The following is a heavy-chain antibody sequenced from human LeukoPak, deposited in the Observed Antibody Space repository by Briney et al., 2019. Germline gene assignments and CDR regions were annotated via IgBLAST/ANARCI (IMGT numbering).Heavy chain of an antibody. Sequence: SVKVSCKASGGTFSSYAISWVRQAPGQGLEWMGGIIPIFGTENYAQRFQGRVTITTDESTSTAYMELSSLRSEDTAVYYCARARSPSSGYLLRDHNWFDPWGQGTLVTVSS. CDR3: ARARSPSSGYLLRDHNWFDP. V-gene: IGHV1-69*05. CDR2: IIPIFGTE. J-gene: IGHJ5*02. CDR1: GGTFSSYA. D-gene: IGHD3-22*01.